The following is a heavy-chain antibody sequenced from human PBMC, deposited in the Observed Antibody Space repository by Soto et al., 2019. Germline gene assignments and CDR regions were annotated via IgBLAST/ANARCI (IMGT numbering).Heavy chain of an antibody. D-gene: IGHD3-10*01. CDR3: AREYGSGSRFDS. V-gene: IGHV1-18*01. CDR2: ISAYNGNT. J-gene: IGHJ4*02. CDR1: GYTFTSYG. Sequence: QVQLVQSGAEVKKPGASVKVSCKASGYTFTSYGISWVRQAPGQGLEWMGWISAYNGNTNYAQKLQGRVTMTTDTFPSPAYMELRRMRSDDTAVYYCAREYGSGSRFDSWGQGTLVTVSS.